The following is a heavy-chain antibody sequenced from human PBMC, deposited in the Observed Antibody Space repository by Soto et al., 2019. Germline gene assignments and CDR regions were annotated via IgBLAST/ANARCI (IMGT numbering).Heavy chain of an antibody. D-gene: IGHD6-13*01. CDR2: IWYDGSNK. Sequence: GGSLRLSCAAFGFTFSSYGMHWVRQAPGKGLEWVAVIWYDGSNKYYADSVKGRFTISRDKSKNTLYLQMNSLRAEDTAVYYCARDGRSRIRPLEYWGQGTLVTVSS. V-gene: IGHV3-33*01. CDR3: ARDGRSRIRPLEY. J-gene: IGHJ4*02. CDR1: GFTFSSYG.